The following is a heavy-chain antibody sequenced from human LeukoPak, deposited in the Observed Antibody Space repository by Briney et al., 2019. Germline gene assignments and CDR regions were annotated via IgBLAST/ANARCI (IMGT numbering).Heavy chain of an antibody. Sequence: GGSLRLSCAASGFTLSSYAMSWVRQAPGKGLEWVSAISGSGGSTYYADSVKGRFTISRDNSKNTLYLQMNSLRAEDTAVYYCAKYGYDSSGYYYYYYYGMDVWGQGTTVTVSS. CDR2: ISGSGGST. V-gene: IGHV3-23*01. J-gene: IGHJ6*02. D-gene: IGHD3-22*01. CDR3: AKYGYDSSGYYYYYYYGMDV. CDR1: GFTLSSYA.